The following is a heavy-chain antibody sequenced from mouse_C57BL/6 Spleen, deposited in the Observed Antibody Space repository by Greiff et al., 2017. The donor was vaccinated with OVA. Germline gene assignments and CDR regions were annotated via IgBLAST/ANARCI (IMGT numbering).Heavy chain of an antibody. Sequence: QVQLQQPGTELVKPGASVKLSCKASGYTFTSYWMHWVKQRPGQGLEWIGNINPSNGGNNSNEKFKSKATLTVDKSSSTAYMQISSLTSDDSAVYYCARSDGYCVSAWFAYWGQGTLVTVSA. CDR1: GYTFTSYW. V-gene: IGHV1-53*01. CDR2: INPSNGGN. D-gene: IGHD2-3*01. CDR3: ARSDGYCVSAWFAY. J-gene: IGHJ3*01.